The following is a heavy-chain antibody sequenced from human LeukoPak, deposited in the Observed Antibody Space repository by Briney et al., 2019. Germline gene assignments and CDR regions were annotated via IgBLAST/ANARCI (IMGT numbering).Heavy chain of an antibody. D-gene: IGHD4-11*01. CDR1: GGSVSSGSYY. V-gene: IGHV4-61*01. CDR3: ARLTTNFDY. CDR2: IYYRGST. Sequence: SETLSLTCTVSGGSVSSGSYYWSWIRQPPGKGLEWIGYIYYRGSTNYNPSLKSRVTISVDTSKNQFSLKLSSVTAADTAVYYCARLTTNFDYWGQGTLVTVSS. J-gene: IGHJ4*02.